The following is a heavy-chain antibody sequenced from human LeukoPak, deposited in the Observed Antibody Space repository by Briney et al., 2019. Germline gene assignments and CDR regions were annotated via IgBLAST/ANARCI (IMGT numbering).Heavy chain of an antibody. D-gene: IGHD1/OR15-1a*01. CDR2: ITGSSRLI. CDR1: GFTFSSYS. V-gene: IGHV3-48*04. J-gene: IGHJ4*02. Sequence: PGGSLRLSCAASGFTFSSYSMNWVRQAPGMGLQCVSYITGSSRLIYYADSVKGRSTISRDNAKTSLYLQMNSLRAEDTAVYYCARVSGGRTEYFDSWGQGTLVTVSS. CDR3: ARVSGGRTEYFDS.